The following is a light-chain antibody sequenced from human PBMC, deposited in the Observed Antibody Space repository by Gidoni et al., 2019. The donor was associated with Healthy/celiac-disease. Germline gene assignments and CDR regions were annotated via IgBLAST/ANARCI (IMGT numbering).Light chain of an antibody. CDR1: QSVLYSSNNKNY. J-gene: IGKJ1*01. CDR3: QHSYTRRT. V-gene: IGKV4-1*01. CDR2: WAS. Sequence: DIVMTQSPDSLAVSLGERATINCKSSQSVLYSSNNKNYLAWYQQKPVQPPKLLIYWASTRESGVPDRFSGSGSGTDFTLTISSLQAEDVAVYYCQHSYTRRTFGQGTKVEIK.